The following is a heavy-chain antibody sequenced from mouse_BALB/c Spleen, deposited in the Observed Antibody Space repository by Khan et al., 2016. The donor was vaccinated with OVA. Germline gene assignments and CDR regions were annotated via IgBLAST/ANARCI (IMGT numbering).Heavy chain of an antibody. CDR1: GYTFPDYN. D-gene: IGHD1-2*01. Sequence: VPLPPSLPSLVQPGASVKISCKASGYTFPDYNMDWVKQSHGKSLEWIGYIFPNNGDSGYNQKFKTKAALTVDSSSSTAFMELRSLTSEDSAVYYCTRSGYGSFAYWGRGTLVTVSA. J-gene: IGHJ3*01. CDR3: TRSGYGSFAY. V-gene: IGHV1S29*02. CDR2: IFPNNGDS.